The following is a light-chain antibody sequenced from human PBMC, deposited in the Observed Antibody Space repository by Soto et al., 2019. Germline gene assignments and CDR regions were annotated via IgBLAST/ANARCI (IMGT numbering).Light chain of an antibody. J-gene: IGLJ1*01. CDR3: LSYADTAYV. Sequence: QSALTQPPSASGSPGQSVTISCAGTSSDVGGYNYVSWYQQYPGKVPKLMIYEVSERPSGVPDRFSGSKSGNTAFLTVSGLQAEDEADYYCLSYADTAYVFGTGTKFTVL. V-gene: IGLV2-8*01. CDR1: SSDVGGYNY. CDR2: EVS.